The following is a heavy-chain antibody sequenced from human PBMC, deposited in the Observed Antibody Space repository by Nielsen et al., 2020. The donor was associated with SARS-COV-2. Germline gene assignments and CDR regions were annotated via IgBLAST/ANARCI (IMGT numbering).Heavy chain of an antibody. D-gene: IGHD6-13*01. J-gene: IGHJ6*02. Sequence: LRLSCTVSGGSISSGGYYWSWIRQHPGKGLEWIGYIYYSGSTYYNPSLKSRVTISVDTSKNQFSLKLSSVTAADTAVYYCARDRAAADIYYYYGMDVWGQGTTVTVSS. CDR2: IYYSGST. V-gene: IGHV4-31*03. CDR1: GGSISSGGYY. CDR3: ARDRAAADIYYYYGMDV.